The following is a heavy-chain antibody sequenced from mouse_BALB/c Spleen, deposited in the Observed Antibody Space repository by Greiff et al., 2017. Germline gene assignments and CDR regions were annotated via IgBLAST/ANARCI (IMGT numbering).Heavy chain of an antibody. D-gene: IGHD2-4*01. Sequence: VQLQQSGAELVRPGSSVKISCKASGYAFSSYWMNWVKQRPGQGLEWIGQIYPGDGDTNYNGKFKGKATLTADKSSSTAYMQLSSLTSEDSAVYFCARSGDYDDYFDYWGQGTTLTVSS. V-gene: IGHV1-80*01. J-gene: IGHJ2*01. CDR3: ARSGDYDDYFDY. CDR1: GYAFSSYW. CDR2: IYPGDGDT.